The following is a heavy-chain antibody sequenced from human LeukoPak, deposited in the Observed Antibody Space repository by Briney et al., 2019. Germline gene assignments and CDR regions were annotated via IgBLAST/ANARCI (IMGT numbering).Heavy chain of an antibody. CDR1: GGSISSSSYY. V-gene: IGHV4-39*07. Sequence: SETLSLTCTVSGGSISSSSYYWGWIRRPPGKGLEWIGSIYYSGSTYYNPSLKSRVTISVDTSKNQFSLKLSSVTAADTAVYYCARDPLGSYSSSWNFDYWGQGTLVTVSS. D-gene: IGHD6-13*01. J-gene: IGHJ4*02. CDR3: ARDPLGSYSSSWNFDY. CDR2: IYYSGST.